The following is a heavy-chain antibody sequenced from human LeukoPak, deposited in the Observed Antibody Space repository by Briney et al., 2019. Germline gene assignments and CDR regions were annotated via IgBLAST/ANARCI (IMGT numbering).Heavy chain of an antibody. CDR2: IVVGSGDT. CDR3: AACTWAPPPYDSCMDY. CDR1: GFTFTSSA. D-gene: IGHD3-22*01. J-gene: IGHJ4*02. V-gene: IGHV1-58*02. Sequence: SVKVSCKASGFTFTSSAMQWVRQARGQRLEWIGWIVVGSGDTNYAQKFHERVTITRDMSTSTAYMELSSLRSEDTAVYYCAACTWAPPPYDSCMDYWGQGTLVTVSS.